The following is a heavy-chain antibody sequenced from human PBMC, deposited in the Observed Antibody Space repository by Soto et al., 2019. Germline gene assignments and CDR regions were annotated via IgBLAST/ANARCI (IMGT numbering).Heavy chain of an antibody. Sequence: QVQLVQSGAEVKKPGASVKVSCKASGYTFTSYDINWVRQATGQGLEWMGWMNPNSGNTGYAQKFQGRVTMTRNTCISTGYMELSSLRSEDTAVYYCARRGYSSSWYYYYYYGMDVWGQGTTVTVSS. CDR1: GYTFTSYD. CDR2: MNPNSGNT. D-gene: IGHD6-13*01. CDR3: ARRGYSSSWYYYYYYGMDV. J-gene: IGHJ6*02. V-gene: IGHV1-8*01.